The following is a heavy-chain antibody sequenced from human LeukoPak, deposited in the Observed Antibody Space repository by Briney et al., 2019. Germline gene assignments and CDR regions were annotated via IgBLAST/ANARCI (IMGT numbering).Heavy chain of an antibody. CDR1: GFTFSSYS. V-gene: IGHV3-21*01. CDR2: ISSSSSYI. D-gene: IGHD3-3*01. J-gene: IGHJ6*02. Sequence: GGSLRLSCAASGFTFSSYSMNWVRQAPGKGLEWVSSISSSSSYIYYADSVKGRFTISRDNAKNSLYLQMNSLRAEDTAVYYCAREPGGDYYDFWGGYYGDYYYGMDVWGQGTTVTVSS. CDR3: AREPGGDYYDFWGGYYGDYYYGMDV.